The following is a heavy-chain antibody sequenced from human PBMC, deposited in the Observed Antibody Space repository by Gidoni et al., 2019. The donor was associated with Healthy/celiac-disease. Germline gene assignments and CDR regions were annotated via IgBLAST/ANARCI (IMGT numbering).Heavy chain of an antibody. V-gene: IGHV3-33*01. D-gene: IGHD1-26*01. CDR3: ASDTIVGAPIYFDY. CDR1: GFTFSSYG. Sequence: QVQLVESGGGVVQPGRSLRLSCAASGFTFSSYGMHWVRQAPGKGLEWVAVIWYDGSNKYYADSVKGRFTISRDNSKNTMYLQMNSLRAEDTAVYYCASDTIVGAPIYFDYWGQGTLVTVSS. CDR2: IWYDGSNK. J-gene: IGHJ4*02.